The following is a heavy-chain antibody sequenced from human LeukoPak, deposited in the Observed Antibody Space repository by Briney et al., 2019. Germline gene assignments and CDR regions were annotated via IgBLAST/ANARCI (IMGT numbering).Heavy chain of an antibody. Sequence: SETLSLTCAVYGGSFSGYYWSWIRQPSGKGLEWIGEINHSGSTNYNPSLKSRVTISVDTSKNQFSLKLSSVTAADTAVYYCARRAKITMIVVVIRNWYFDLWGRGTLVTVSS. CDR2: INHSGST. V-gene: IGHV4-34*01. CDR3: ARRAKITMIVVVIRNWYFDL. D-gene: IGHD3-22*01. J-gene: IGHJ2*01. CDR1: GGSFSGYY.